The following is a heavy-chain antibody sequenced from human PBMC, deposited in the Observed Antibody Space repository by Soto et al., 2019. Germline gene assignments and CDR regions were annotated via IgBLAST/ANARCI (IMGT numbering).Heavy chain of an antibody. J-gene: IGHJ5*02. D-gene: IGHD3-10*01. V-gene: IGHV1-8*01. Sequence: QVQLVQTGAEVKKPGASVKVSCKASGYTFTSYDINWVRQATGQGLEWMGWMNPNSGNTGYAQKFKGRVTMTRNTARSTDYMELRSMRSQDTAVYYCARGSRVVRFDPWGQGTLVTVSS. CDR1: GYTFTSYD. CDR2: MNPNSGNT. CDR3: ARGSRVVRFDP.